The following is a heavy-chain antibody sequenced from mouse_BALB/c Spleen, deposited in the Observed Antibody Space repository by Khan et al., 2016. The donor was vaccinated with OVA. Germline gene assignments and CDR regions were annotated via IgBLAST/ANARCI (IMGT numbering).Heavy chain of an antibody. V-gene: IGHV5-9-1*01. CDR2: ISSGGSYT. D-gene: IGHD1-1*01. Sequence: EVMLVESGGGLVKPGGSLKLSCAASGFTFSNYAMSWVRQTPEKRLEWVATISSGGSYTYYPDSVQGRFTISRDNTKNTLYLQMSSLRSEDTAIYYCARDLFATVVATPFAYWGQGTLVTVSA. CDR3: ARDLFATVVATPFAY. J-gene: IGHJ3*01. CDR1: GFTFSNYA.